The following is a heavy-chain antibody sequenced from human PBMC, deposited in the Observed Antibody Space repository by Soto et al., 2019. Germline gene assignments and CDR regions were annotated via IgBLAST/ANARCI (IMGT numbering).Heavy chain of an antibody. D-gene: IGHD3-10*01. J-gene: IGHJ5*02. V-gene: IGHV4-4*07. CDR2: IYTSGST. CDR1: GGSISSYY. Sequence: SETLSLTCTVSGGSISSYYWSWIRQPAGKGLEWIGRIYTSGSTNYNPSLKSRVTMSVDTSKNQFSLKLSSVTAADTAVYYCARDCPKVVRGDARDAWFDPWGQGTLVTVSS. CDR3: ARDCPKVVRGDARDAWFDP.